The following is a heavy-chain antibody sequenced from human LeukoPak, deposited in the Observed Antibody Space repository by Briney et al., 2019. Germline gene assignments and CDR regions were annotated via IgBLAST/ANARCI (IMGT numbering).Heavy chain of an antibody. D-gene: IGHD4-23*01. J-gene: IGHJ4*02. CDR2: IHYSGST. CDR1: GGSISSGGHS. CDR3: AREIYGGNSRPYFFDY. V-gene: IGHV4-61*08. Sequence: SETLSLTCTVSGGSISSGGHSWSWIRQTPGKGLEWIGYIHYSGSTNYNPSLKSRVIISLDTSKNQFSLKLSSVAASDTAVYYCAREIYGGNSRPYFFDYWGQGTLVTVSS.